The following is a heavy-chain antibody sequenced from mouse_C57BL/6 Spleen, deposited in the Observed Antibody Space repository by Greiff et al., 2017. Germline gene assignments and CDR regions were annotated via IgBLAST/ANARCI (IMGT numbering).Heavy chain of an antibody. V-gene: IGHV1-7*01. CDR3: ARETTVVATRKNFDY. Sequence: QVQLQQSGAELAKPGASVKLSCKASGYTFTSYWMHWVKQRPGQGLEWIGYINPSSGYTKYNQKFKDKATVTADKSSSTAYMQLSSLTYEDSAVYYCARETTVVATRKNFDYWGQGTTLTVSS. CDR1: GYTFTSYW. D-gene: IGHD1-1*01. CDR2: INPSSGYT. J-gene: IGHJ2*01.